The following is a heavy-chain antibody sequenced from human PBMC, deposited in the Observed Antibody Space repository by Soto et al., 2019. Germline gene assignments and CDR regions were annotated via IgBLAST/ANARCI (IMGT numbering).Heavy chain of an antibody. CDR3: VRDGTKTLRDWFDP. Sequence: PSETLSLTCTVSGASISGYYWSWIRKSAGKGLEWVGRIYATGTTDYNPSLKSRVMMSVDTSKKQFSLRLRSVTAADTAVYYCVRDGTKTLRDWFDPWGQGISVTVSS. V-gene: IGHV4-4*07. CDR2: IYATGTT. D-gene: IGHD1-1*01. J-gene: IGHJ5*02. CDR1: GASISGYY.